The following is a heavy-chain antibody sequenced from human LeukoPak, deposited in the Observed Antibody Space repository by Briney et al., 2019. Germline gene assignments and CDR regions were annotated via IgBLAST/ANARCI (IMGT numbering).Heavy chain of an antibody. D-gene: IGHD6-19*01. CDR1: GFTFSSYA. J-gene: IGHJ4*02. V-gene: IGHV4-59*12. CDR3: ASASSGWIDY. Sequence: GSLRLSCAASGFTFSSYAMSWIRQPPGKGLGWIGYIYYSGSTNYHPSLKSRVTISVDTSKHQFSLKLSSVTAADTAVYYCASASSGWIDYWGQGTLVTVSS. CDR2: IYYSGST.